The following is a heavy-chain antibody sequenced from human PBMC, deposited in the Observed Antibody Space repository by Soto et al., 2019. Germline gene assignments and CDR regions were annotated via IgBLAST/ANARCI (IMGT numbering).Heavy chain of an antibody. D-gene: IGHD2-15*01. CDR1: GYTFTSFG. CDR3: ARDHRGGTDAFDI. Sequence: QGELVQSGAEVKKPGASVKVSCRASGYTFTSFGISWVRQAPGQGREWMGWISAYNGNTNYAENLQGRVTMTTDTSTSTAYMELRSLRSDDTAVYYCARDHRGGTDAFDIWGQGTMVTVSS. V-gene: IGHV1-18*01. CDR2: ISAYNGNT. J-gene: IGHJ3*02.